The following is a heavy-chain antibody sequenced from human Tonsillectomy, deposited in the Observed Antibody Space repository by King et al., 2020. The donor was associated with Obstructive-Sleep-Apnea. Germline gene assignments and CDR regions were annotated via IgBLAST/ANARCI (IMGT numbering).Heavy chain of an antibody. CDR1: GFTFSSYA. V-gene: IGHV3-23*04. J-gene: IGHJ6*02. D-gene: IGHD6-19*01. Sequence: VQLVESGGGLVQPGGSLRLSCAASGFTFSSYAMSWVRQAPGKGLEWVSAISGSGGSTYYADSVKGRFTISRDNSKNTLYLQMNSLRAEDTAVYYCAKDLRSTVAARPNYYYGMDVWGQGTTVTVSS. CDR2: ISGSGGST. CDR3: AKDLRSTVAARPNYYYGMDV.